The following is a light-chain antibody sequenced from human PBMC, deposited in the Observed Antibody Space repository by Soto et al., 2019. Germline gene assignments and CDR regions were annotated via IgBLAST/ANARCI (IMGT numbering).Light chain of an antibody. CDR3: QHYNSYSEA. J-gene: IGKJ1*01. CDR1: QTISSW. Sequence: DIQMTQSPSTLSGSLGDIVTITCRASQTISSWLALYQQQPGKAPKLLIYKASTLKSGVPSRFSGSGSGTEFTLTISSLQPDDFATYYCQHYNSYSEAFGQGTKV. V-gene: IGKV1-5*03. CDR2: KAS.